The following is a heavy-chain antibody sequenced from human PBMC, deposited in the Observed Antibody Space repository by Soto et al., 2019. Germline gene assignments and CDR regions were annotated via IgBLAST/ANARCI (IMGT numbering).Heavy chain of an antibody. CDR1: GGTFSSYA. CDR2: IIPIFGTA. CDR3: ARTYGSGSYSYYGMDV. J-gene: IGHJ6*02. Sequence: SVKVSCKASGGTFSSYAISWVRQAPGQGLEWMGGIIPIFGTANYAQKFQGRVTITADESTSTAYMELSSLRSEDTAVYYCARTYGSGSYSYYGMDVWGQGNTVTVSS. D-gene: IGHD3-10*01. V-gene: IGHV1-69*13.